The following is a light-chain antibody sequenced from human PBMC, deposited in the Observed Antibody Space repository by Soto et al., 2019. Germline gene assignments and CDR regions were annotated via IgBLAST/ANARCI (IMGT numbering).Light chain of an antibody. CDR3: QQYKNWPPGPLT. J-gene: IGKJ4*01. V-gene: IGKV3-15*01. CDR2: GAS. Sequence: EIVMTQSPATLSVSPGERATLSCRASQSVSSNLAWYQQKPGQATRLRIYGASTSATGIPARFSGGGSGTLFTLNLSSLQSEDFAVYYCQQYKNWPPGPLTFGGGTKVEIK. CDR1: QSVSSN.